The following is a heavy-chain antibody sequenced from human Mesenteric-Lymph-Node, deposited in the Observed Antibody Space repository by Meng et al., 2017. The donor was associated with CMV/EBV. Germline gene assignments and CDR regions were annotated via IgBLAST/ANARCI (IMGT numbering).Heavy chain of an antibody. D-gene: IGHD3-10*01. Sequence: FSSYAISWVRRAPGQELEWMGGIIPIFGTANYAQKFQGRVTITADKSTSTAYMELSSLRSEDTAVYYCARDRVGTMVRGVISRVFDYWGQGTLVTVSS. CDR1: FSSYA. CDR3: ARDRVGTMVRGVISRVFDY. J-gene: IGHJ4*02. V-gene: IGHV1-69*06. CDR2: IIPIFGTA.